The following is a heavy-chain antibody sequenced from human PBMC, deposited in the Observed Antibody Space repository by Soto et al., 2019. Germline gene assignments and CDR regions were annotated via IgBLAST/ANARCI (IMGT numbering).Heavy chain of an antibody. CDR1: GYTFTSYA. CDR2: INAGNGNT. CDR3: ASSGSYWGIDY. V-gene: IGHV1-3*05. Sequence: QVQLVQSGAEEKKPGASVKVSCKASGYTFTSYAMHWVRQAPGQRLEWMGWINAGNGNTKYSQKFQGRVTITRDTSESTAYIELSSLRSEDTAVYYCASSGSYWGIDYWGQGTLVTVSS. D-gene: IGHD1-26*01. J-gene: IGHJ4*02.